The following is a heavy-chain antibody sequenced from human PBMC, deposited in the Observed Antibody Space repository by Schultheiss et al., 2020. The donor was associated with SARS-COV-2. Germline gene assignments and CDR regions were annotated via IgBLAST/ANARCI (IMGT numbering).Heavy chain of an antibody. J-gene: IGHJ6*02. V-gene: IGHV3-23*01. CDR2: ISGTGGST. CDR3: ARSPPDVGMGVVWLYYYAMDV. Sequence: GGSLRLSCVASGFTFSTYSMNWVRQAPGKGLSWVSAISGTGGSTYYADSVKGRFTISRDNSKNTLYLQMNSLRAEDTAVYYCARSPPDVGMGVVWLYYYAMDVWGQGTAVTVSS. CDR1: GFTFSTYS. D-gene: IGHD3-3*01.